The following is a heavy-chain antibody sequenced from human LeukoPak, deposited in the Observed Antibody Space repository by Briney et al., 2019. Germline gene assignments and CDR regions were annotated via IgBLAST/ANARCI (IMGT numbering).Heavy chain of an antibody. Sequence: SETLSLTCTVAGGSISSGDYFWSWIRQPPGKVLEWIGHIYYRGSTDYNPSLKSRVSIAVDTSKKQFSLRLNSVTAADTAVYYCARVAPSSGYYSVDYWGQGTLVTVSS. J-gene: IGHJ4*02. CDR2: IYYRGST. V-gene: IGHV4-30-4*01. CDR1: GGSISSGDYF. D-gene: IGHD3-22*01. CDR3: ARVAPSSGYYSVDY.